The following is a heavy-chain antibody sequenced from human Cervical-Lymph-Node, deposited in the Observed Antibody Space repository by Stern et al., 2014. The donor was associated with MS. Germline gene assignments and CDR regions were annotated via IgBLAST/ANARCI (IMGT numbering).Heavy chain of an antibody. J-gene: IGHJ4*02. CDR3: AVTREYSYGSHY. CDR2: INAYNGNT. V-gene: IGHV1-18*01. CDR1: GYSSTSYG. D-gene: IGHD5-18*01. Sequence: QMQLVQSGAEVKKPGASVKVSCKASGYSSTSYGFSWVRQAPGQGLEWMGWINAYNGNTNYAQEFQGRVTMTTDTSTSTAYMELRSLRSDDTAVYYCAVTREYSYGSHYWGQGTLVTVSS.